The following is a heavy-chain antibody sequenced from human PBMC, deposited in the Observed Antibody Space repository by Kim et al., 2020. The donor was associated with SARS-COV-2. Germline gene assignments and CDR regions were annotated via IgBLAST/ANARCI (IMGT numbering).Heavy chain of an antibody. Sequence: GGSLRLSCAASGFTFSSYAMHWVRQAPGKGLEWVAVISYDGSNKYYADSEKGRFTISRDNSKNTLYLQMNSLRAEDTAVCYCAREAFGELFRSYYYYYYGMDVWGQGTTVTVSS. CDR3: AREAFGELFRSYYYYYYGMDV. CDR2: ISYDGSNK. J-gene: IGHJ6*02. V-gene: IGHV3-30*04. CDR1: GFTFSSYA. D-gene: IGHD3-10*01.